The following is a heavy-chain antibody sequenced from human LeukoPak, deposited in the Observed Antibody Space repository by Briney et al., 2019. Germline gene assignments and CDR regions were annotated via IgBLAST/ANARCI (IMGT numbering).Heavy chain of an antibody. CDR2: VSSDGDST. Sequence: GGSLRLSCAASGFTFSSYAMHWVRQAPGKRLEYLSAVSSDGDSTYYANSVKGRFTISRDNSKNTLYLQMGSLRAEDMAVYYCARRGGYYFDYWGQGTLVTVSS. V-gene: IGHV3-64*01. CDR3: ARRGGYYFDY. CDR1: GFTFSSYA. J-gene: IGHJ4*02. D-gene: IGHD4-23*01.